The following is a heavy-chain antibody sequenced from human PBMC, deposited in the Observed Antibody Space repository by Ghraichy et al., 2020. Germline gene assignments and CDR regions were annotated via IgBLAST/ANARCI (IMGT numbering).Heavy chain of an antibody. CDR2: IYYSGST. Sequence: SETLSLTCTVSGGSISSYYWSWIRQPPGKGLEWIGYIYYSGSTNYNPSLKSRVTISVDTSKNQFSLKLSSVTAADTAVYYCARHGLYYYDIPSGWFDPWGQGTLVTVSS. V-gene: IGHV4-59*08. D-gene: IGHD3-22*01. J-gene: IGHJ5*02. CDR3: ARHGLYYYDIPSGWFDP. CDR1: GGSISSYY.